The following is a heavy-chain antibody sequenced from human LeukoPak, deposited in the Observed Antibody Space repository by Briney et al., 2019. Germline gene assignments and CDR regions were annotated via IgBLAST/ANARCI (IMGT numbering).Heavy chain of an antibody. Sequence: QTLICGVCGDFFSRGGYSWRWIRMPPGKGLEWIGYIYHSGITDYYPSLKSRVTISVDLSKNQFSLKLGSVAAADTAVYYCARGGRWDCGGDCYDWYDMWGQGTMVTVSS. V-gene: IGHV4-30-2*01. J-gene: IGHJ3*02. CDR3: ARGGRWDCGGDCYDWYDM. CDR2: IYHSGIT. D-gene: IGHD2-21*02. CDR1: GDFFSRGGYS.